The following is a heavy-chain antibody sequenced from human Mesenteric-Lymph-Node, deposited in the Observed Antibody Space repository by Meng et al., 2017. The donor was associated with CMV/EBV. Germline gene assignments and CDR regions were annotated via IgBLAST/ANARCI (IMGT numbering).Heavy chain of an antibody. J-gene: IGHJ3*02. V-gene: IGHV1-2*02. CDR3: ARLRITIFGVPREVDDI. D-gene: IGHD3-3*01. CDR1: YTFPGHY. Sequence: YTFPGHYIHWVRQAPGQGLEWMGWLNPNSGGTNHGQKFLGRVTLTRDTSISTAYMELSRLRSDDTAVYYCARLRITIFGVPREVDDIWGQGTMVTVSS. CDR2: LNPNSGGT.